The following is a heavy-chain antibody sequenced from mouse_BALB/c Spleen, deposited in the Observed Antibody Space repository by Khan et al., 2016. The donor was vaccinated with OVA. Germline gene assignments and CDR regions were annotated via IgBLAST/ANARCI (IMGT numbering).Heavy chain of an antibody. J-gene: IGHJ3*01. CDR1: GFTFSTYG. Sequence: EVQGVESGGDLVKPGGSLKLSCAASGFTFSTYGMSWVRQTPDKRLEWVATISSGGSYTYYPDSVKGRFTISRDNAKNTLYLQMSSLKSEDTAMYYCARRAYYYNSEGFAYWGQGTLVTVSA. D-gene: IGHD1-1*01. V-gene: IGHV5-6*01. CDR3: ARRAYYYNSEGFAY. CDR2: ISSGGSYT.